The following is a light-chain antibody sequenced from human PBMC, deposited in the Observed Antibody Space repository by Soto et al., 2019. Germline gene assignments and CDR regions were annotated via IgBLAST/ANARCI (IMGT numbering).Light chain of an antibody. CDR1: SSDIGGYNA. V-gene: IGLV2-14*01. J-gene: IGLJ6*01. CDR2: EVT. Sequence: QSALIQPASVSGSPGQRITISCTGTSSDIGGYNAVSWYQHHPGKAPKLIIYEVTHRPAGISDRFSASKSGNTASLTISVLQAEDEADYYCNSFRVNHLYVFGTGTQLTVL. CDR3: NSFRVNHLYV.